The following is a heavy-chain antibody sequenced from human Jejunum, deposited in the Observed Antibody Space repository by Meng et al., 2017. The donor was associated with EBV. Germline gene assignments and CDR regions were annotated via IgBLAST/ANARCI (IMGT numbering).Heavy chain of an antibody. CDR1: GDAISSSNW. CDR3: ARYGSGYFPALWY. Sequence: QVSRKESGPGLVKPSGTLSLTCAFSGDAISSSNWWSWVRQPPGKGLEWIGEIYHSGSTNYNPSLKSRVTISVDKSKNQFSLKLSSVTAADTAVYYCARYGSGYFPALWYWGQGTLVTVSS. CDR2: IYHSGST. J-gene: IGHJ4*02. V-gene: IGHV4-4*02. D-gene: IGHD3-3*01.